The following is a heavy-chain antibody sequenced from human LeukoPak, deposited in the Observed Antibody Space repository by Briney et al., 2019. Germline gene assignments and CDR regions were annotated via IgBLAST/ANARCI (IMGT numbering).Heavy chain of an antibody. J-gene: IGHJ4*02. D-gene: IGHD3-10*01. Sequence: SETLSLTCAVYGGSFIGYYLSWIPQPPGKGLEWIGEINHSGSTNYNPSLKSRVTISVDTSKNQFSLKLSSVTAADTAVYYCATRSITSSYWGQGTLVTVSS. CDR1: GGSFIGYY. CDR3: ATRSITSSY. CDR2: INHSGST. V-gene: IGHV4-34*01.